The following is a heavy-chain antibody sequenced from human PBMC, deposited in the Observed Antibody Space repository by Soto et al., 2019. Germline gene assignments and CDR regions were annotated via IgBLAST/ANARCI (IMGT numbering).Heavy chain of an antibody. V-gene: IGHV3-23*01. J-gene: IGHJ4*02. Sequence: EVQLLESGGDLVQPGGSLRLSCAASGFTFSSYAMSWVRQAPGKGLEWVSAISRSGGSTYYVDSVKGRFTISRDNSKNSLYLQVNSLSAEDTAVYYWATGGGSGPFDYWGQGTLVTVSS. CDR1: GFTFSSYA. D-gene: IGHD6-19*01. CDR2: ISRSGGST. CDR3: ATGGGSGPFDY.